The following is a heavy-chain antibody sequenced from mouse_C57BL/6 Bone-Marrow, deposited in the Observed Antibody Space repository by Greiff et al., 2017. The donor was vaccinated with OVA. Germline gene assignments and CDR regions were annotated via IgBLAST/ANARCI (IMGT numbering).Heavy chain of an antibody. V-gene: IGHV5-12*01. Sequence: EVQRVESGGGLVQPGGSLKLSCAASGFTFSDYYMYWVRQTPEKRLEWVAYISNGGGSTYYPDTVKGRFTISRDNAKNTLYLQMSRLKSEDTAMYYCARRDSSAWFAYWGQGTLVTVSA. J-gene: IGHJ3*01. CDR1: GFTFSDYY. CDR3: ARRDSSAWFAY. CDR2: ISNGGGST. D-gene: IGHD3-2*02.